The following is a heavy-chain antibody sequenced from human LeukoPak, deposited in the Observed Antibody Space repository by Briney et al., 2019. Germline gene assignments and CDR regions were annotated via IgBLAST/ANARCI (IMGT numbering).Heavy chain of an antibody. CDR3: ARGWAGDFWSGYSYYYYYYGMDV. Sequence: GASVKVSCKASGYTFTSYAMHWVRQAPGQRLEWMGWINAGNGNTKYSQKFQGRVTITRDTSASTAYMELSSLRSEDTAVYYCARGWAGDFWSGYSYYYYYYGMDVWGQGTTVTVSS. CDR1: GYTFTSYA. CDR2: INAGNGNT. V-gene: IGHV1-3*01. D-gene: IGHD3-3*01. J-gene: IGHJ6*02.